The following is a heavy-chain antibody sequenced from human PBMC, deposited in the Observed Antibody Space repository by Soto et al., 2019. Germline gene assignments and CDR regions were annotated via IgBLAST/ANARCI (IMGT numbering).Heavy chain of an antibody. CDR3: TTSYYYGSGRSPVDY. D-gene: IGHD3-10*01. V-gene: IGHV3-15*07. CDR1: GFTFSNAW. CDR2: IKSKTDGGTT. J-gene: IGHJ4*02. Sequence: EVQLVESGGGLVKPGGSLRLSCAASGFTFSNAWMNWVRQAPGKGLEWVGRIKSKTDGGTTDYAAPVKGRFTISRDDSKNTRYLQMNSLKTEDTAVYYCTTSYYYGSGRSPVDYWGQGTLVTVSS.